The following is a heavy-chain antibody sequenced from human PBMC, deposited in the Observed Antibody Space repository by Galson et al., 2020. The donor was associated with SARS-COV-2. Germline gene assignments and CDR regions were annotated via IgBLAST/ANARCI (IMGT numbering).Heavy chain of an antibody. CDR1: GFTFSRYW. V-gene: IGHV3-7*01. CDR3: ARDNDYGMDV. Sequence: GGSLRLSCAGSGFTFSRYWMSWVRQAPGKGLEWVANINKEGNEKYYVDSVKGRFTISRDNADNLLYLQMNSLRAEDTAVYYCARDNDYGMDVWGQGTTVTVSS. J-gene: IGHJ6*02. CDR2: INKEGNEK.